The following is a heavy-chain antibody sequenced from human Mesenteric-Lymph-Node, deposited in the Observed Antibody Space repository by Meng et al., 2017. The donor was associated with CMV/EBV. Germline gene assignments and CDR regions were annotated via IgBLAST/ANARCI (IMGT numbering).Heavy chain of an antibody. CDR2: IFHSGST. D-gene: IGHD2-2*01. CDR3: ARGPSSTSSLDY. V-gene: IGHV4-4*02. Sequence: SETLSLTCAVSGVSISSNNWWSWVRQPPGKGLEWIGEIFHSGSTNYNPSLKSRVTISVDTSKNQFSLKLSSVTAADTAVYYCARGPSSTSSLDYWGQGTLVTVSS. J-gene: IGHJ4*02. CDR1: GVSISSNNW.